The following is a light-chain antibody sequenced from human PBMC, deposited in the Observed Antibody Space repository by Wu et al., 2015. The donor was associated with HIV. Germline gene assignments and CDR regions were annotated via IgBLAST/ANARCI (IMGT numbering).Light chain of an antibody. CDR2: GAS. Sequence: EIMMTQSPASLSVSPGERATLSCRASQSVGSYLAWYQQKPGQAPRLLMYGASTRATGIPARFSGSGSGTEFTLTISSMQSEDFAVYYCQQYNNWPLRFGQGTKVEIK. V-gene: IGKV3-15*01. CDR1: QSVGSY. CDR3: QQYNNWPLR. J-gene: IGKJ1*01.